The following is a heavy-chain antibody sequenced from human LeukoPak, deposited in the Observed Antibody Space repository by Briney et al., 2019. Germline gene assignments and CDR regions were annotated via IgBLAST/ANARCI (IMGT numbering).Heavy chain of an antibody. Sequence: GGSLRLSCAASGFTFSSYVMHWVRQAPGKGLEWVAVISYDGSNKYYADSVKGRFTISRDNSKNTLYLQMNSLRAEDTAVYYCARDYEETGAFDIWGQGTMVTVSS. CDR2: ISYDGSNK. J-gene: IGHJ3*02. CDR1: GFTFSSYV. D-gene: IGHD3-16*01. CDR3: ARDYEETGAFDI. V-gene: IGHV3-30-3*01.